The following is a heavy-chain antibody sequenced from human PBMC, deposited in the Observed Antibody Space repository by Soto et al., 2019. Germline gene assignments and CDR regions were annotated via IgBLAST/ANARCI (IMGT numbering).Heavy chain of an antibody. J-gene: IGHJ5*02. Sequence: LRKTLSLTCAVSGGSINSNRWWTWVRQAPGKGLEWIGEIHDGGTTNYNLSPKSRVTLSIDESKNQFSLDMKSVSAADTAVYYCAGQWAAGYGAFDPWGQGILVTVSS. CDR1: GGSINSNRW. D-gene: IGHD3-9*01. V-gene: IGHV4-4*03. CDR3: AGQWAAGYGAFDP. CDR2: IHDGGTT.